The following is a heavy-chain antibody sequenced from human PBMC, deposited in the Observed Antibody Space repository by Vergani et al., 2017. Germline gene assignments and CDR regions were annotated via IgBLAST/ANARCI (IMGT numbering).Heavy chain of an antibody. CDR1: GFTSAGYA. Sequence: EVQLEESGGGLVLPGRSLRLSCVASGFTSAGYAMPWVRQAPGKGLEWVSGISWNSNSIGYADSVKGRFTISRDNAKNSLYLQMNSLRAEDTAVYYCARDQSRSDAVDIWGQGTMVTGSS. CDR3: ARDQSRSDAVDI. J-gene: IGHJ3*02. D-gene: IGHD1-14*01. V-gene: IGHV3-9*02. CDR2: ISWNSNSI.